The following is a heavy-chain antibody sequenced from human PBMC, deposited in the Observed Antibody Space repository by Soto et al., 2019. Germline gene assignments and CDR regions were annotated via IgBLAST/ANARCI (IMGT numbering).Heavy chain of an antibody. CDR2: VSDDGSEQ. J-gene: IGHJ4*02. CDR1: VFSLIDYG. Sequence: PGWSLRLSFASSVFSLIDYGMHWVRQAPGKCLEYVAAVSDDGSEQYYADSVRGRFTISRDNSKNTVYLQLDSLTTGDTAVYYCARDPTGGYLHYDYWGQGALVTVSS. D-gene: IGHD1-26*01. V-gene: IGHV3-30*17. CDR3: ARDPTGGYLHYDY.